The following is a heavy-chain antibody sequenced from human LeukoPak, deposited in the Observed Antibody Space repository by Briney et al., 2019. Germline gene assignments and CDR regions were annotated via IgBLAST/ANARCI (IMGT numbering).Heavy chain of an antibody. D-gene: IGHD2-2*02. J-gene: IGHJ5*02. CDR3: AREILGYCSSTSCYKGNNWFDP. CDR2: IIPIFGTA. Sequence: SVKVSCKASGGTFGSYAISWVRQAPGQGLEWMGGIIPIFGTANYAQKFQGRVTITRDTSASTAYMELSSLRSEDTAVYYCAREILGYCSSTSCYKGNNWFDPWGQGTLVTVSS. CDR1: GGTFGSYA. V-gene: IGHV1-69*05.